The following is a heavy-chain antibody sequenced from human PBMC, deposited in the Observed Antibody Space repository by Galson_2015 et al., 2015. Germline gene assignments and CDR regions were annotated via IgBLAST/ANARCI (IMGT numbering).Heavy chain of an antibody. J-gene: IGHJ4*02. V-gene: IGHV4-59*01. Sequence: SEPLSLTCTVSGGSISSYYWSWIRQPPGKGLEWIGYIYYSGSTNYNPSLKSRVTISVDTSKNQFSLKLSSVTAADTAVYYCARLLGTEDDYWGQGTLVTVSS. CDR2: IYYSGST. CDR3: ARLLGTEDDY. CDR1: GGSISSYY. D-gene: IGHD7-27*01.